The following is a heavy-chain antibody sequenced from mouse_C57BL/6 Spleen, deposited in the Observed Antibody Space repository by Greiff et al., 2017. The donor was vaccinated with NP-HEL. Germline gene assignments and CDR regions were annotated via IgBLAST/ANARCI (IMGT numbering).Heavy chain of an antibody. J-gene: IGHJ4*01. D-gene: IGHD1-1*01. V-gene: IGHV1-80*01. Sequence: VKLMESGAELVKPGASVKISCKASGYAFSSYWMNWVKQRPGKGLEWIGQIYPGDGDTNYNGKFKGKATLTADKSSSTAYMQLSSLTSEDSAVYFCARTVVNAMDYWGQGTSVTVSS. CDR1: GYAFSSYW. CDR2: IYPGDGDT. CDR3: ARTVVNAMDY.